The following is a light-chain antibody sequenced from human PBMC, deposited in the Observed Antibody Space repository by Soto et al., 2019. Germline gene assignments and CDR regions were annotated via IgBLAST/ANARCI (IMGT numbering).Light chain of an antibody. Sequence: QSVLTQPASESGSPGQSITISCSGTSSDVGSYDHVAWYHQFPGITTNLMIYEVSNLPSGVSSRFSGSKSGNAASLTISGLQAEHEAQYYCISYTGSSTSYVSGSGSKVTVL. V-gene: IGLV2-14*01. CDR1: SSDVGSYDH. CDR3: ISYTGSSTSYV. CDR2: EVS. J-gene: IGLJ1*01.